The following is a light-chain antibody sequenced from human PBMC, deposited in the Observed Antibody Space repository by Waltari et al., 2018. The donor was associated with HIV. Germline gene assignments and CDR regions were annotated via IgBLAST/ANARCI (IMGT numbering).Light chain of an antibody. Sequence: QSVLTQPPSASGTPGPRVPLPCSGSSSTLGSNTVTWYQQRPGTAPKLLIYSHNQRPSGVPDRSSGSKSCTSASLAISGLQSEDEADYYCAAWDDSLNGYLFGTGTKVTVL. CDR2: SHN. CDR3: AAWDDSLNGYL. J-gene: IGLJ1*01. V-gene: IGLV1-44*01. CDR1: SSTLGSNT.